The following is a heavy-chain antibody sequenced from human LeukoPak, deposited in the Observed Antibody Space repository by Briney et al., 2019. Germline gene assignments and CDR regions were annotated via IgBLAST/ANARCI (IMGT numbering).Heavy chain of an antibody. Sequence: GASVKVSCKASGYTFTSYGISWVRQAPGQGLEWMGWISAYNGNTNYVQKLQGRVTMTTDTSTSTAYMELRSLRSDDTAVYYCARDLGTIFGVFHDYWGQGTLVTVSS. V-gene: IGHV1-18*01. CDR1: GYTFTSYG. CDR2: ISAYNGNT. D-gene: IGHD3-3*01. J-gene: IGHJ4*02. CDR3: ARDLGTIFGVFHDY.